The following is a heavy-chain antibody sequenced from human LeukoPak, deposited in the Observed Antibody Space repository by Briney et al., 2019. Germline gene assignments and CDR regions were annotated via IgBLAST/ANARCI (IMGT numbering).Heavy chain of an antibody. Sequence: SETLSLTCAVYGGSFSGYYWSWIRQPPGKGLEWIGEINHSGSTNYNPSLKSRVTISVDTSKNQFSLKLSSVTAADTAVYYCARNMITFGGVAGYYYYMDVWGKGTTVTISS. CDR2: INHSGST. CDR1: GGSFSGYY. D-gene: IGHD3-16*01. CDR3: ARNMITFGGVAGYYYYMDV. J-gene: IGHJ6*03. V-gene: IGHV4-34*01.